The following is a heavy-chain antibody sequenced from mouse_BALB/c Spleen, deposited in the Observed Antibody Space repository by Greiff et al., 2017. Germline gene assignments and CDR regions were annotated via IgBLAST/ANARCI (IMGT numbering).Heavy chain of an antibody. Sequence: EVMLVESGGGLVKPGGSLKLSCAASGFTFSDYYMYWVRQTPEKRLEWVATISDGGSYTYCPDSVKGRFTISRDNAKNNLYLQMSSLKSEDTAMYYCARDGDYYGSSGAMDYWGQGTSVTVSS. D-gene: IGHD1-1*01. CDR1: GFTFSDYY. J-gene: IGHJ4*01. V-gene: IGHV5-4*02. CDR3: ARDGDYYGSSGAMDY. CDR2: ISDGGSYT.